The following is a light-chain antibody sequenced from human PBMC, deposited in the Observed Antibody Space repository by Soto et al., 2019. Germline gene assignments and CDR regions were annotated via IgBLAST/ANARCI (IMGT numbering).Light chain of an antibody. V-gene: IGKV1-12*01. CDR3: HKNNTFLPPA. J-gene: IGKJ4*01. Sequence: EMTQSPSSVSASVGDRVTITCLASQGISNWLAWYQQQPGKAPKLLISSAYTLQSGVPSRFSGGGSGTHFTLIISSLQPEDFATYSCHKNNTFLPPASGGRTKVDIK. CDR2: SAY. CDR1: QGISNW.